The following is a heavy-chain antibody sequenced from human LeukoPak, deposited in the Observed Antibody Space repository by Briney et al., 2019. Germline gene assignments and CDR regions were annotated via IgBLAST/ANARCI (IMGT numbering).Heavy chain of an antibody. CDR1: GFTFSSYW. CDR3: ARAPWAAAEFDF. Sequence: GGSLRLSCAASGFTFSSYWKSWVRQAPAKGLEWVANIKQDGSDKYYVDSVKGRFTISRDNAKNSLYLQMNSLRAEDTAVYYCARAPWAAAEFDFWGQGTLVTVSS. V-gene: IGHV3-7*03. CDR2: IKQDGSDK. J-gene: IGHJ4*02. D-gene: IGHD6-13*01.